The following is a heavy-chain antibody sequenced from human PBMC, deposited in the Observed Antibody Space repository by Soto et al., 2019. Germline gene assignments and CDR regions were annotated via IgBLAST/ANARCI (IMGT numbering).Heavy chain of an antibody. Sequence: GTLKISCKGSGYSFTSYWISWVRQMPGKGLEWMGRIDPSDSYTNYSPSFQGHVTISADKSISTAYLQWSSLKASDTAMYYCARHRSSGWSLDYWGQGTLVTVSS. D-gene: IGHD6-19*01. CDR2: IDPSDSYT. CDR1: GYSFTSYW. CDR3: ARHRSSGWSLDY. J-gene: IGHJ4*02. V-gene: IGHV5-10-1*01.